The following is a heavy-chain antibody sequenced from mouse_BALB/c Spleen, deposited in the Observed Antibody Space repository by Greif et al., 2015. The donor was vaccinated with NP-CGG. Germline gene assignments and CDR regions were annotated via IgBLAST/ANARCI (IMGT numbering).Heavy chain of an antibody. Sequence: QVQLKESGAELMKPGASVKISCKATGYTFSSYWIEWVKQRPGHGLEWIGEILPGSGSTNYNEKFKGKATFTADTSSNTAYMQLSSLTSEDSAVYYCARRGEYGIHYAMDYWGQGTSVTVSS. CDR3: ARRGEYGIHYAMDY. D-gene: IGHD2-10*02. CDR1: GYTFSSYW. CDR2: ILPGSGST. V-gene: IGHV1-9*01. J-gene: IGHJ4*01.